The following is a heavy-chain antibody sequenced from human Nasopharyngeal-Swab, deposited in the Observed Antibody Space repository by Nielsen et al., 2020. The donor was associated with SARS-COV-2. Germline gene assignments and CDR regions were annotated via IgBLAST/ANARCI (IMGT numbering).Heavy chain of an antibody. CDR2: ISSSSSTI. Sequence: GESLKISCAASGFTFSSYSMNWVRQAPGKGLEWVSYISSSSSTIYYADSVKGRFTISRDNAKNSLYLQMNSLRAEDTAVYYCARDGQLWWSRYYGMDVWGQGTTVTVSS. D-gene: IGHD5-18*01. V-gene: IGHV3-48*04. CDR1: GFTFSSYS. CDR3: ARDGQLWWSRYYGMDV. J-gene: IGHJ6*02.